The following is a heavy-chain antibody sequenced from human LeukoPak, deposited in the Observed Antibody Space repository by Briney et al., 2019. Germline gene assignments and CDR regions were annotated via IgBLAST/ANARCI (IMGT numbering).Heavy chain of an antibody. V-gene: IGHV1-24*01. J-gene: IGHJ5*02. Sequence: ASVKVSCKVSGYTLTELSMHWVRQAPGKGLEWMGGFDPEDGETIYAQEFQGRVTMTEDTSTDTAYMELSSLRSEDTAVYYCATAFITLPGGSLYWFDPWGQGTLVTVSS. CDR3: ATAFITLPGGSLYWFDP. CDR1: GYTLTELS. D-gene: IGHD3-22*01. CDR2: FDPEDGET.